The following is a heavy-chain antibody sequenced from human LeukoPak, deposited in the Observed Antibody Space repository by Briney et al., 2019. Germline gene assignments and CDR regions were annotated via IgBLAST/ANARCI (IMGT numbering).Heavy chain of an antibody. J-gene: IGHJ4*02. D-gene: IGHD6-13*01. CDR2: TYYRSKWYN. V-gene: IGHV6-1*01. CDR3: ARGWAAAGIFDY. Sequence: SQTLSLTCAISGDSVSRNSAAWNWVRQSPSRGLEWLGRTYYRSKWYNDYAVSVKSRITINPDTSKNQFSLQMNSVTPEDTAVYYCARGWAAAGIFDYWGQGTLVTVSS. CDR1: GDSVSRNSAA.